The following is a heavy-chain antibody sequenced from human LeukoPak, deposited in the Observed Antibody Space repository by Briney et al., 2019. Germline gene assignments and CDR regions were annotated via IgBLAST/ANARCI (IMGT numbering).Heavy chain of an antibody. V-gene: IGHV3-23*01. Sequence: HPGGSLRLSCAASGFTFSSFAMTWVRQAPGKGLEWVSSISGSGGSTYYADSVQGRFTISRDNSKNTLYLQMNSLRAEDTAVYYCAKYLGSGTSFDDWGQGTLVTVSS. CDR2: ISGSGGST. CDR1: GFTFSSFA. CDR3: AKYLGSGTSFDD. D-gene: IGHD3-10*01. J-gene: IGHJ4*02.